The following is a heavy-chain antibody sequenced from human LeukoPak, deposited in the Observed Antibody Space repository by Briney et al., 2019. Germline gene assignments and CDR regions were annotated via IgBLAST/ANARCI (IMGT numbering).Heavy chain of an antibody. J-gene: IGHJ4*02. D-gene: IGHD2-2*01. CDR1: GFTFSSYW. Sequence: GSLRLSCSASGFTFSSYWMHWVRQAPGKGLVGVSRINSDGSSTSYADSVKGRFTTSRDNAKNTLYLQMNSLRAEDTAVYYCARDKDIVVVLDYWGQGTLVTVSS. V-gene: IGHV3-74*01. CDR2: INSDGSST. CDR3: ARDKDIVVVLDY.